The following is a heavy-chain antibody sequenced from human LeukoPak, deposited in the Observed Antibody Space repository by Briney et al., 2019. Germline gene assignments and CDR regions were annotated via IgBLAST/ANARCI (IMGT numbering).Heavy chain of an antibody. CDR1: GGSISSGGYS. D-gene: IGHD3-22*01. J-gene: IGHJ5*02. CDR3: ARAGDEGDSSGYYNYWGP. V-gene: IGHV4-61*08. CDR2: FYYSGST. Sequence: PSETLSLTCAVSGGSISSGGYSWSWIRQPPGKGLEWIGFFYYSGSTNYNPSLKSRVTISVDTSKNQFSLKLSSVTAADTAVYYCARAGDEGDSSGYYNYWGPWGQGTLVTVSS.